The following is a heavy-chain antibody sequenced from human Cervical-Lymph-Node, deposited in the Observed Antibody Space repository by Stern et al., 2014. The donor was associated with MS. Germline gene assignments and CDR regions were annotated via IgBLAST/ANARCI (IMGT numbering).Heavy chain of an antibody. V-gene: IGHV4-61*01. J-gene: IGHJ4*02. Sequence: VQLVESGPGLVKPSETLSLTCTVSGGSVSSGSYYWSWIRQPPGKGLEWIGYIYYSGSTNYNPSLKSRVTISVDTSKNQFSLKLSSVTAADTAVYYCARDHDYGDYAFDYWGQGTLVTVSS. CDR3: ARDHDYGDYAFDY. D-gene: IGHD4-17*01. CDR2: IYYSGST. CDR1: GGSVSSGSYY.